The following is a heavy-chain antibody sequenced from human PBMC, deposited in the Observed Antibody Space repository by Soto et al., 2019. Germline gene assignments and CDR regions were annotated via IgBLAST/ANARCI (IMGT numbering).Heavy chain of an antibody. J-gene: IGHJ4*02. Sequence: GGSLRLSCAASGFTFSAYEMHWVRHAPGQGLEWVSYISKSGGTTYYADSVKGRFTISRDDAKNSVYLQMSSLGPEDMAVYKCVREGHYYFDYWGQGALVTVSS. CDR3: VREGHYYFDY. CDR1: GFTFSAYE. CDR2: ISKSGGTT. V-gene: IGHV3-48*03.